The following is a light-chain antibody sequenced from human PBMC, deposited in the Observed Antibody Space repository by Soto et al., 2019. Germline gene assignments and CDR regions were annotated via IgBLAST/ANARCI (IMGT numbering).Light chain of an antibody. Sequence: AIGLKQSTSTLSASVGDRVTIPCRASQGVXIRLAWDQPKPGKAPKVLXENASNLQTGGPSRFSGSGSATDFTLTISRLQHEDSANYFYLQHKNYLPTFGQGTKVDIK. CDR3: LQHKNYLPT. CDR1: QGVXIR. CDR2: NAS. V-gene: IGKV1D-13*01. J-gene: IGKJ1*01.